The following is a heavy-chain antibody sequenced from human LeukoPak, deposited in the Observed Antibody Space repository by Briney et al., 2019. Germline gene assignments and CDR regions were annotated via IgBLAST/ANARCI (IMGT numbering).Heavy chain of an antibody. Sequence: PGGSLRLSCAASGFTFSSYAMHWVRQAPGKGLEWVAVISYDGSNKYYADSVKGRFTISRDNSKNTLYLQMNSLRAEDTAVYYCARPPGYSSSWYSLFNFDYCGQGTLVTVSS. J-gene: IGHJ4*02. CDR1: GFTFSSYA. D-gene: IGHD6-13*01. CDR3: ARPPGYSSSWYSLFNFDY. V-gene: IGHV3-30*04. CDR2: ISYDGSNK.